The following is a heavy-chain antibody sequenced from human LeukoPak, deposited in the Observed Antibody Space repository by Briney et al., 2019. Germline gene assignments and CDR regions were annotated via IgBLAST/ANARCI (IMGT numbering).Heavy chain of an antibody. J-gene: IGHJ4*02. CDR3: ARPATSGTYYSAFDY. Sequence: PSETLSPTCTVSGGSISSSNYYWGWVRQPPGKGLEWIGTIYYSGSTNYNPSLKSRVTISADMPKNQFSLKVSSVTAADTAVYYCARPATSGTYYSAFDYWGQGTLVTVSS. D-gene: IGHD3-22*01. CDR1: GGSISSSNYY. CDR2: IYYSGST. V-gene: IGHV4-39*01.